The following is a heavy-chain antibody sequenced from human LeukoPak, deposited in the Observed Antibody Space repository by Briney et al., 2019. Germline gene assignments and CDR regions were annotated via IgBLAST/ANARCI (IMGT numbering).Heavy chain of an antibody. CDR2: IVVGSGNT. D-gene: IGHD3-3*01. J-gene: IGHJ4*02. Sequence: ASVKVSCKASGFTFTSSAMQWVRQARGQRLEWIGWIVVGSGNTNYAQKFQERVTITRDMSTSTAYMELSSLRSEDTAVYFCARDGVPGTYYFDHWGQGTLVTVSS. CDR1: GFTFTSSA. V-gene: IGHV1-58*02. CDR3: ARDGVPGTYYFDH.